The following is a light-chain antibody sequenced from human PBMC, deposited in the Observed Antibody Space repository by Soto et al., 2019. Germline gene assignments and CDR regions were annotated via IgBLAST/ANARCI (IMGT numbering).Light chain of an antibody. CDR1: HSISSW. CDR2: KAS. V-gene: IGKV1-5*03. CDR3: QQYNSYWT. Sequence: DIQMTQSPSTLSAPVGDRVTITCRASHSISSWLAWYQQKPGKAPKLLIYKASSLESGVPSRFSGSGSGTEFTLTISSLQPDDFATYYCQQYNSYWTFGQGTKVAIK. J-gene: IGKJ1*01.